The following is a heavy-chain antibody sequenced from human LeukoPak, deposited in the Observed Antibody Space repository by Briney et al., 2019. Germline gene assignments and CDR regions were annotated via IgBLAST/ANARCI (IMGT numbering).Heavy chain of an antibody. V-gene: IGHV3-30*18. J-gene: IGHJ6*04. CDR1: GFIFSDYG. D-gene: IGHD1-1*01. CDR2: IAYDGNNT. CDR3: AKTGMLRRVGYLDV. Sequence: GGSLRLSCVASGFIFSDYGIQWVRQAPGKGLEWVAVIAYDGNNTYYGDSVRGRFTISRDNSKKMVYLEMNSLRVEDTAVYYCAKTGMLRRVGYLDVWGKGTAVIVSP.